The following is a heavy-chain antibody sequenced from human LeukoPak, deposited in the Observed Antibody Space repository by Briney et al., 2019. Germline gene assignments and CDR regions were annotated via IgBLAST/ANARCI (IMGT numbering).Heavy chain of an antibody. CDR3: ARDQEFPGEYFQH. D-gene: IGHD3-10*01. V-gene: IGHV4-38-2*02. CDR2: IYHSGST. CDR1: GYSISSGYY. Sequence: SETLSLTCTVSGYSISSGYYWGWIRQPPGKGLERIGSIYHSGSTYYNPSLKSRVTISVDTSKNQFSLKLSSVTAADTAVYYCARDQEFPGEYFQHWGQGTLVTVSS. J-gene: IGHJ1*01.